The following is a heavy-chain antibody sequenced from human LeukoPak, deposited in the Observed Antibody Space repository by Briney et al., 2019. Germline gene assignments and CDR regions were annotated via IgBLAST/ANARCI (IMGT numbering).Heavy chain of an antibody. Sequence: PGGSLRLSCAASGFTFSSYAMSWGRQAPGKGLEWVSAISGSGGSTYYADSVKGRFTISRDNSKNKLYLQMNSLRAEDTAVYSCAQDCFDYGSVFGFDYWGQGTLVTVSS. D-gene: IGHD3-10*01. V-gene: IGHV3-23*01. CDR1: GFTFSSYA. J-gene: IGHJ4*02. CDR3: AQDCFDYGSVFGFDY. CDR2: ISGSGGST.